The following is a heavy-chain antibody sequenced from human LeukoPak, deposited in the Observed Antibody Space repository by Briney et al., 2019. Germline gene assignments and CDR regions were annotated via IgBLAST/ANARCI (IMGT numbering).Heavy chain of an antibody. CDR2: ISGSGGST. Sequence: GSLRLSCAASGFTFSSYAMSWVRQAPGKGLEWVSAISGSGGSTYYADSVKGRFTISRDNSKNTLYLQMNSLRAEDTAVYYCARISRNSYGGYGYWGQGTLVTVSS. D-gene: IGHD5-18*01. CDR1: GFTFSSYA. CDR3: ARISRNSYGGYGY. J-gene: IGHJ4*02. V-gene: IGHV3-23*01.